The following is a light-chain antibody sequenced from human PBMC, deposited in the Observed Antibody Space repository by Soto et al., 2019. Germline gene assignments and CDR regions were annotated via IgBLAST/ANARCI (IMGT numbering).Light chain of an antibody. V-gene: IGKV3-20*01. Sequence: EIVLTQSPGTLSLSPGERATLSCRASQSVSSSYLAWYQQKPGQAPRLLIYGASSRATGIPDRFSGSGSGTDFTLTISRLEPEGFAVYYCQQYDSSPLTFGQGTKLEIK. J-gene: IGKJ2*01. CDR3: QQYDSSPLT. CDR2: GAS. CDR1: QSVSSSY.